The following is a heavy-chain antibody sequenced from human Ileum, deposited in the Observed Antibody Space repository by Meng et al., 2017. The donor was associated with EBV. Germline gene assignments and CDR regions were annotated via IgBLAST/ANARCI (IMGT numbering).Heavy chain of an antibody. J-gene: IGHJ4*02. CDR3: AKNGEKYFEY. CDR2: MSDSGIT. CDR1: GCSISVVNW. V-gene: IGHV4-4*02. Sequence: QASGPVLVHASETLCLTCAASGCSISVVNWWSWVRQSPEKGLEWIGEMSDSGITHYNPSLKSRVTISADKSNNQFSLKLTSVTSADTAVYFCAKNGEKYFEYWGQGTLVTVSS.